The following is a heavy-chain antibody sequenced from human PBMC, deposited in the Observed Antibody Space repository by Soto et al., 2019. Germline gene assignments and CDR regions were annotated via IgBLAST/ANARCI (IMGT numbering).Heavy chain of an antibody. CDR2: IYYSGRT. V-gene: IGHV4-39*01. CDR1: GGSISSSSYY. D-gene: IGHD3-22*01. Sequence: PSETLSLTCTVSGGSISSSSYYWGWIRQPPGKGLEGIGSIYYSGRTYYNPSLKSRVTISVDTSKNQFSLKLSSVTAADTAVYYCARRLYYDSSGFEGGGMDVWGQGTTVTVSS. CDR3: ARRLYYDSSGFEGGGMDV. J-gene: IGHJ6*02.